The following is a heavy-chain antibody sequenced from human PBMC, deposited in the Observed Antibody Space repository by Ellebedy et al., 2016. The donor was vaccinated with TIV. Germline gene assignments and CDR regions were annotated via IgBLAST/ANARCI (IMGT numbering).Heavy chain of an antibody. V-gene: IGHV3-7*01. CDR1: GFTLNNYW. Sequence: GESLKISCTASGFTLNNYWMTWVRQAPGKGLEWVANINQDATKKFYVDSVEGRFTISRDNAKHSLFLQMNSLRAEDTAVYYCATDGSYGDYLSPAHAFVMWGQGTLVSVSS. CDR3: ATDGSYGDYLSPAHAFVM. J-gene: IGHJ3*02. D-gene: IGHD4-17*01. CDR2: INQDATKK.